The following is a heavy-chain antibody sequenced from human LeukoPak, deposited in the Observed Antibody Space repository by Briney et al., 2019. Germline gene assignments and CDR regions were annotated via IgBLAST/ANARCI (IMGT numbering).Heavy chain of an antibody. D-gene: IGHD5-18*01. Sequence: ASVKVSCKASGYSFSSYGISWVRQAPGQGLEWMGWISTYNGNTNYAQNLQGRVTMTTDTSTSTAYMELRSLRSDDTAVYYCARGTWQTVLVSPYDYWGQGTLVTVSS. V-gene: IGHV1-18*01. CDR1: GYSFSSYG. CDR3: ARGTWQTVLVSPYDY. CDR2: ISTYNGNT. J-gene: IGHJ4*02.